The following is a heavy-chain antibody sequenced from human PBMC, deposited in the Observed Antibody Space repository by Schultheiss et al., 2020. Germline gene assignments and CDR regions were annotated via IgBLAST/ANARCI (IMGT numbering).Heavy chain of an antibody. Sequence: SETLSLTCSVSGGTISSGDYYWTWIRQSPGKGLEWIGHISYSGTTFYKSSLGSRVSISLDTSQNQFSLRLTSMTAADTAVYYCARALRGVRAFDIWGQGTMVTVS. J-gene: IGHJ3*02. V-gene: IGHV4-31*03. CDR1: GGTISSGDYY. CDR3: ARALRGVRAFDI. D-gene: IGHD3-10*01. CDR2: ISYSGTT.